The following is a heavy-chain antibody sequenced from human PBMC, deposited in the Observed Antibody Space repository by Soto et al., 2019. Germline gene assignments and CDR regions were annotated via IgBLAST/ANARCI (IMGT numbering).Heavy chain of an antibody. CDR1: GGSISSSSYY. Sequence: SETLSLTCTVSGGSISSSSYYWGWIRHPPGKGLEWIGSIYYSGSTYYNPYLKSRVTISVDTSKNQFSLKLSSVTAADTAVYYCAGSPGGYDFWSGYSYYYGMDVWGQGATMTVYS. CDR3: AGSPGGYDFWSGYSYYYGMDV. D-gene: IGHD3-3*01. CDR2: IYYSGST. J-gene: IGHJ6*02. V-gene: IGHV4-39*01.